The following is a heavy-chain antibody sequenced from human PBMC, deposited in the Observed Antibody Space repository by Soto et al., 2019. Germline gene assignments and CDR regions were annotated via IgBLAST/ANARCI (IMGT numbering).Heavy chain of an antibody. CDR3: AKTRDSGYVGDGFDI. J-gene: IGHJ3*02. V-gene: IGHV3-33*06. CDR2: IWYDGSKK. D-gene: IGHD3-22*01. CDR1: GFTFSSYG. Sequence: QVQLVESGGGVVQPGRSLRLSCTASGFTFSSYGMHWVRQAPGNGLEWVTVIWYDGSKKYYADSVKGRFTISRDNSKNTLYLQMNSLRAEDTAVYFCAKTRDSGYVGDGFDIWGQGTMVTVSS.